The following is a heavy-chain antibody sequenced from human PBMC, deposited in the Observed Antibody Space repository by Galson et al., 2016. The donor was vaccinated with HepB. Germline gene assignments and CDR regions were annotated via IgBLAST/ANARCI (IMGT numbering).Heavy chain of an antibody. CDR3: ARELVRSAFDL. CDR1: GFALSGSG. J-gene: IGHJ3*01. D-gene: IGHD6-6*01. V-gene: IGHV3-48*02. Sequence: SLRLSCAASGFALSGSGLNWVRQAPGKGLQWISYISSRVSPIYYADSVKGRFTISRDNAKNSVYLQMNNLRDEDTGVYYCARELVRSAFDLWGQGTMVIVSS. CDR2: ISSRVSPI.